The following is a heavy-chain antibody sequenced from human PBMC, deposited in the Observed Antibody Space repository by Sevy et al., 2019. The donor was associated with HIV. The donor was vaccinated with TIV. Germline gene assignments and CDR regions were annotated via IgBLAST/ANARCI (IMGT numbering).Heavy chain of an antibody. J-gene: IGHJ6*02. CDR1: GGTFSKYA. Sequence: ASVKVSCKASGGTFSKYAITWVRQAPGKGLEWMGGIVPIFGTANYAQKFQGRVTITADESTGTAYMELSSLRSEDTAVYYCARDSGVSSTSEYGMDVWGQGTTVTVSS. CDR3: ARDSGVSSTSEYGMDV. D-gene: IGHD2-2*01. V-gene: IGHV1-69*13. CDR2: IVPIFGTA.